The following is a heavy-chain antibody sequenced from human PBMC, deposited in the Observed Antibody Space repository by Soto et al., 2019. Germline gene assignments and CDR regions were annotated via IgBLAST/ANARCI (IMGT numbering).Heavy chain of an antibody. J-gene: IGHJ6*02. Sequence: QVQLVESGGGVVQPGRSLRLSCAASGFSFNLFTFHWVRQAPGRGLEGVAVVSHVGDNKFYADSVKGRFTISRDDSKNMLYLQMNSLRVDDTALYYCARGNMDVWGQGTTVTVSS. V-gene: IGHV3-30-3*01. CDR2: VSHVGDNK. CDR3: ARGNMDV. CDR1: GFSFNLFT.